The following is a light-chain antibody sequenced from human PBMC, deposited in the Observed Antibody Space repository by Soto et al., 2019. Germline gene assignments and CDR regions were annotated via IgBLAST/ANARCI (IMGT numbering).Light chain of an antibody. CDR1: SSDVGGYNY. CDR2: EVS. J-gene: IGLJ2*01. Sequence: QSVLTQPPSASGSPGQSVTISCTGTSSDVGGYNYVSWYQQHPGKAPKLMIYEVSKRPSGVPDRFSGSKSGNTASLTVAGLQAEDEADYYCSSYAGSHKGVFGGGTQLTVL. CDR3: SSYAGSHKGV. V-gene: IGLV2-8*01.